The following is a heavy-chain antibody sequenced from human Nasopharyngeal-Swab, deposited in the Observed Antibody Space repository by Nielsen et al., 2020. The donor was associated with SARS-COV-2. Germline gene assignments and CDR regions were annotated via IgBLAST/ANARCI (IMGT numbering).Heavy chain of an antibody. V-gene: IGHV3-66*01. D-gene: IGHD6-19*01. CDR3: ARVVSDNNGWYHFDY. Sequence: GESLKISCAGSGFTVSGTYMAWVRQVPGEGPEWVSFIYSYSTTDYADSVKGRFTISRDNSKNTLFLQLNTLRVEDTAVYFCARVVSDNNGWYHFDYWGQGTLVTVSS. CDR1: GFTVSGTY. CDR2: IYSYSTT. J-gene: IGHJ4*02.